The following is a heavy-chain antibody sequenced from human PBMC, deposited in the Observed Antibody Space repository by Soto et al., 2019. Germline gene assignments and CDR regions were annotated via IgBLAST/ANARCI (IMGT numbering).Heavy chain of an antibody. Sequence: GGSLRLSCAASGFTFSSYGMHWVRQAPGKGLEWVAVISYDGSNKYYADSVKGRFTISRDNSKNTLYLQMNSLRAEDTAVYYWGKPEWELLTVDYWGQGTLVTVSS. D-gene: IGHD1-26*01. CDR1: GFTFSSYG. V-gene: IGHV3-30*18. J-gene: IGHJ4*02. CDR2: ISYDGSNK. CDR3: GKPEWELLTVDY.